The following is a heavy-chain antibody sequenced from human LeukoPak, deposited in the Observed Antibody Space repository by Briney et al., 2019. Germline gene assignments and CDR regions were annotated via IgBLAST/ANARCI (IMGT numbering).Heavy chain of an antibody. Sequence: PSETLSLTCTVSGGSISSGSYYWSWIRQPAGKGLEWIGRIYTSGSTNYNPSLKSRVTISVDTSKNQFSLKLSSVTAADTAVYYCAKILDYWGQGTLVTVSS. J-gene: IGHJ4*02. CDR3: AKILDY. V-gene: IGHV4-61*02. CDR2: IYTSGST. CDR1: GGSISSGSYY.